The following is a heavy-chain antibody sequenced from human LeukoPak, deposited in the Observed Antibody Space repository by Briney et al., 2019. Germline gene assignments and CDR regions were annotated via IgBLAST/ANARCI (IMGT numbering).Heavy chain of an antibody. CDR2: ISTYKGNT. D-gene: IGHD2-8*02. Sequence: ASVKVSCKTSGYTFTNYGISWMRQAPGQGFEWMGWISTYKGNTNYAQKFQGRVTLTTDTSTSTAYMELRSLRSDDTAVYYCAVCTGTYPYYFDYWGQGTLVTVSS. V-gene: IGHV1-18*01. CDR3: AVCTGTYPYYFDY. J-gene: IGHJ4*02. CDR1: GYTFTNYG.